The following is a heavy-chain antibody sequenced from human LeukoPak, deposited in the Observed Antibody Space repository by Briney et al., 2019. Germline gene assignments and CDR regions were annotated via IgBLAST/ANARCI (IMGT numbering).Heavy chain of an antibody. D-gene: IGHD6-19*01. CDR2: INAGNGNT. Sequence: AASVKVSCKASGYTFTSYGISWVRQAPGQRLEWMGWINAGNGNTKYSQKFQGRVTITRDTSASTAYMELSSLRSEDTAVYYCARDGGWYYFDYWGQGTLVTVSS. V-gene: IGHV1-3*01. J-gene: IGHJ4*02. CDR1: GYTFTSYG. CDR3: ARDGGWYYFDY.